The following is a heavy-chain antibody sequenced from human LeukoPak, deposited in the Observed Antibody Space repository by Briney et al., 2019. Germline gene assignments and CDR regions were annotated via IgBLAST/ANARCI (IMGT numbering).Heavy chain of an antibody. CDR2: ISGSGGST. CDR3: AKESGQQSYFDY. Sequence: PGGSLRLSCTVSGFTVSSNSMSWVRQAPGKGLEWVSAISGSGGSTYYADSVKGRFTISRDNSKNTLYLQMNSLRAEDTAVYYCAKESGQQSYFDYWGQGTLVTVSS. V-gene: IGHV3-23*01. J-gene: IGHJ4*02. CDR1: GFTVSSNS. D-gene: IGHD6-13*01.